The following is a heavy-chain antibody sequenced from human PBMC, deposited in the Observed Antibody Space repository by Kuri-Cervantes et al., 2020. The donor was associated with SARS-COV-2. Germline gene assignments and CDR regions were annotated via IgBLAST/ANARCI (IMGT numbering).Heavy chain of an antibody. D-gene: IGHD2-15*01. Sequence: SETLSLTCTVSGGSISTYYWTWIRQPPGKGLEWIGYIYDSGRNDYNPWRNNYNPSLKSRVTISVDTSKSQFSLNLASMSAADTAVYYCAKGARGDMDAFDIWGLGTMVTVSS. V-gene: IGHV4-59*01. J-gene: IGHJ3*02. CDR1: GGSISTYY. CDR3: AKGARGDMDAFDI. CDR2: IYDSGRNDYNPWRN.